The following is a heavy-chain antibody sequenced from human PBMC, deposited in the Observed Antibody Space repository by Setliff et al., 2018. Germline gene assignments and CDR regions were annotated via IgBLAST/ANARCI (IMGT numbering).Heavy chain of an antibody. CDR3: ATRTFAVIPHSGLGLDYFYGMDV. V-gene: IGHV4-34*01. J-gene: IGHJ6*02. CDR2: MHQSGST. Sequence: PSETLSLTCDVYDGAFSTYYWTWIRQPPGKGLEWIGDMHQSGSTYYNPSLRSRVSMSLDTSKRQVSLNLNSVTAADTGVYYCATRTFAVIPHSGLGLDYFYGMDVWGRGTTVTVSS. D-gene: IGHD2-21*01. CDR1: DGAFSTYY.